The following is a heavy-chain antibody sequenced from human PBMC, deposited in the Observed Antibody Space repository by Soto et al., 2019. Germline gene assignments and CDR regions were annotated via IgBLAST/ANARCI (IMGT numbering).Heavy chain of an antibody. D-gene: IGHD6-19*01. CDR2: MNPNRGNT. J-gene: IGHJ5*02. Sequence: QVQLVQSGAEVKKPGASVKVSCKASGYTFTSYDINWVRQATGQGLEWMGWMNPNRGNTGYAQKFQGRVTMTRNTSISTAYMELGSLRSEDTAVYYCASEPQQWLGTGGFDPWGQGTLVTVSS. CDR1: GYTFTSYD. V-gene: IGHV1-8*01. CDR3: ASEPQQWLGTGGFDP.